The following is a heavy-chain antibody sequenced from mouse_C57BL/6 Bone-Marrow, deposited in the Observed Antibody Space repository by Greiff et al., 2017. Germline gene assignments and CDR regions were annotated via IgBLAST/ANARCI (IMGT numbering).Heavy chain of an antibody. V-gene: IGHV1-50*01. D-gene: IGHD2-4*01. J-gene: IGHJ2*01. CDR2: IDPSDSYT. CDR1: GYTFTSYW. Sequence: QVQLQQPGAELVKPGASVKLSCKASGYTFTSYWMQWVKQRPGQGLEWIGEIDPSDSYTNYNQKFKGKATLTVDTSSSTAYMQLSSLTSEDSAVYSFARGDDYALDYWGQGPTLTVSS. CDR3: ARGDDYALDY.